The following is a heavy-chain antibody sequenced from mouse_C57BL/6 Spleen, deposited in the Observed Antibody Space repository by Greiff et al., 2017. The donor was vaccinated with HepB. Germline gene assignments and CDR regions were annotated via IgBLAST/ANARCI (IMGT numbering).Heavy chain of an antibody. D-gene: IGHD2-12*01. CDR2: IYPGDGDT. CDR1: GYAFSSSW. CDR3: ARDLTIAMDY. V-gene: IGHV1-82*01. J-gene: IGHJ4*01. Sequence: VQLQQSGPELVKPGASVKISCKASGYAFSSSWMNWVKQRPGKGLEWIGRIYPGDGDTNYNGKFKGKATLTADKSSSTAYMQLSSLTSEDSAVYFCARDLTIAMDYWGQGTSVTVSS.